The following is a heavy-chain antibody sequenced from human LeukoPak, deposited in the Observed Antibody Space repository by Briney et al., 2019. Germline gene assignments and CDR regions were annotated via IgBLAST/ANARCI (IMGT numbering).Heavy chain of an antibody. CDR2: IYPADSDT. Sequence: GESLKISYKGSGYSFTSYWIAWVRQMPGKGLEWMGIIYPADSDTRYSPSFQGQVTISADKYITTAYLQWSSLKASDTAMYYCARHPTDFWTGYYLFDYWGQGTLVTVSS. CDR3: ARHPTDFWTGYYLFDY. V-gene: IGHV5-51*01. D-gene: IGHD3/OR15-3a*01. CDR1: GYSFTSYW. J-gene: IGHJ4*02.